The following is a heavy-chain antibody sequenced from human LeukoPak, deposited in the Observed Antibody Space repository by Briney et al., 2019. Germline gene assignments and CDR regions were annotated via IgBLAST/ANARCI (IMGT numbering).Heavy chain of an antibody. D-gene: IGHD3/OR15-3a*01. CDR2: IYYSGST. CDR1: GGSISSSSYY. Sequence: SETLSLTCTVSGGSISSSSYYWSWIRQPPGKGLEWIGYIYYSGSTNYNPSLKSRVTISVDTSKNQFSLKLSSVTAADTAVYYCASGYYTSFDYWGQGTLVTVSS. CDR3: ASGYYTSFDY. J-gene: IGHJ4*02. V-gene: IGHV4-61*01.